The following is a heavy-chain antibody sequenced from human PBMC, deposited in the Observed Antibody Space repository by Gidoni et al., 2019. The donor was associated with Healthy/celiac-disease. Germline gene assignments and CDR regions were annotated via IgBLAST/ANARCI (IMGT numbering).Heavy chain of an antibody. Sequence: QVQLQESGPGLVKPSETLSLTCTVSGYSISSGYYWGWSRQPPGKGLEWIGSIYHSGSTYYNPSLKSRVTISVDTSKNQFSLKLSSVTAADTAVYYCARALGYCSSTSCYTNWYFDLWGRGTLVTVSS. D-gene: IGHD2-2*02. CDR2: IYHSGST. CDR1: GYSISSGYY. V-gene: IGHV4-38-2*02. CDR3: ARALGYCSSTSCYTNWYFDL. J-gene: IGHJ2*01.